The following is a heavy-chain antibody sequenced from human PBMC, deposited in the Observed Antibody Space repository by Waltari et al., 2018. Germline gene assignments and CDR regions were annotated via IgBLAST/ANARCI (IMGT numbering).Heavy chain of an antibody. CDR3: ARELRSGWYDYYYIGV. Sequence: QVQLQESGPGLVKPSETLSLTCTVSGGSISSHYWSWIRQPAGTGLEWIGYIYYSGSTNYNPSLKSRVTISVDTSKNQFSLNLSSVTAADTAVYYCARELRSGWYDYYYIGVWGKGTTVTVSS. V-gene: IGHV4-59*11. J-gene: IGHJ6*03. CDR2: IYYSGST. D-gene: IGHD6-19*01. CDR1: GGSISSHY.